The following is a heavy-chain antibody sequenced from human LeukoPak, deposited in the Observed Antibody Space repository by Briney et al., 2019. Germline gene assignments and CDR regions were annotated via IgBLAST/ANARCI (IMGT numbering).Heavy chain of an antibody. J-gene: IGHJ4*02. CDR2: ISSSSTYI. Sequence: GGSLRLPCAASGFIFSSYSMNWVRQTPGKRLEWVSSISSSSTYIFYADSVRGRFTISRDDAKNSLYLQMNSLRDEDTAVYYCARFETRGTGDFDNWGQGTLVTVSS. CDR3: ARFETRGTGDFDN. V-gene: IGHV3-21*01. D-gene: IGHD3/OR15-3a*01. CDR1: GFIFSSYS.